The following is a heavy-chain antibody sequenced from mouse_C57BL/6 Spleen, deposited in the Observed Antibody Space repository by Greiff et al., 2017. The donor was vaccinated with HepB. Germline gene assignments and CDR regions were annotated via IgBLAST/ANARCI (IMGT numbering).Heavy chain of an antibody. D-gene: IGHD1-1*01. CDR3: TRGNYYGSSFYVDY. Sequence: VQLQQSGAELVRPGASVTLSCKASGYTFTDYEMHWVKQTPVHGLEWIGAIDPATGGTAYNQKFKGKALLTADNSSSTSYMELRSLTSEDSAVYYCTRGNYYGSSFYVDYWGQGTTLTVSS. V-gene: IGHV1-15*01. J-gene: IGHJ2*01. CDR2: IDPATGGT. CDR1: GYTFTDYE.